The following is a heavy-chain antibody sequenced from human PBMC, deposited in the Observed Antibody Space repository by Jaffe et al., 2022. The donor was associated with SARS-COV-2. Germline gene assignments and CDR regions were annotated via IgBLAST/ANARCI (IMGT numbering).Heavy chain of an antibody. D-gene: IGHD2-15*01. CDR2: IKADSSEK. J-gene: IGHJ5*02. Sequence: EVQLVESGGGLVQPGGSLRLSCAASGFIIRDYWMSWVRQAPGKGPEWVANIKADSSEKNYVDSVKGRFTIFSDTAKNSLYLQMNSLKAEDTGVYFCAKNLFSAGSPYNWFDPWGQGTQVTVSS. V-gene: IGHV3-7*01. CDR3: AKNLFSAGSPYNWFDP. CDR1: GFIIRDYW.